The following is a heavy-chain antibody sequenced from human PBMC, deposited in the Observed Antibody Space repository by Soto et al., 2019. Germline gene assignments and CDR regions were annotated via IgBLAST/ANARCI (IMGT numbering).Heavy chain of an antibody. Sequence: ASVKVSCKASGYTFTSYGISWVRQAPGQGLEWMGWISAYNGNTNYAEKLQGRVTMTTDTSTSTAYMELRSLRSDDTAVYYCARDLAAAGPAGTWGQGTLVTVSS. V-gene: IGHV1-18*01. CDR1: GYTFTSYG. CDR2: ISAYNGNT. D-gene: IGHD6-13*01. J-gene: IGHJ4*02. CDR3: ARDLAAAGPAGT.